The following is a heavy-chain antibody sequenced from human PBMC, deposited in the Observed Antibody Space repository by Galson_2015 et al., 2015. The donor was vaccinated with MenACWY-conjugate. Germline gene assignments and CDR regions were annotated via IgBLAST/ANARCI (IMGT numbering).Heavy chain of an antibody. D-gene: IGHD6-13*01. V-gene: IGHV4-39*01. CDR1: GGSISSSSYY. CDR3: ARRPAAAGTVMDV. Sequence: ETLSLTCTVSGGSISSSSYYWGWIRQSPGKGLEWIGSIYYSGSTYYNPSLKSRVTISVDTSKNQFSLKLSSVTAADTAVYYCARRPAAAGTVMDVWGRGTTVTVSS. J-gene: IGHJ6*02. CDR2: IYYSGST.